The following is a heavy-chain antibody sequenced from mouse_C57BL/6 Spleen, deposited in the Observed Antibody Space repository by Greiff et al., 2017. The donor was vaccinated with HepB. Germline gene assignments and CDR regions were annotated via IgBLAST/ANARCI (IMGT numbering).Heavy chain of an antibody. CDR1: GYSITSGYY. CDR2: ISYDGSN. Sequence: ESGPGLVKPSQSLSLTCSVTGYSITSGYYWNWIRQFPGNKLEWMGYISYDGSNNYNPSLKNRISITRDTSKNQFFLKLNSVTTEDTATYYCARIIITTVVVDYWGQGTTLTVSS. J-gene: IGHJ2*01. CDR3: ARIIITTVVVDY. D-gene: IGHD1-1*01. V-gene: IGHV3-6*01.